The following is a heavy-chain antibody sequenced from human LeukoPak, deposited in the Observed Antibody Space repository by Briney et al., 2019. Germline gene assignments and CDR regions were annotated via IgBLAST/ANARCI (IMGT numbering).Heavy chain of an antibody. V-gene: IGHV4-4*07. CDR3: ARDRGTWNDDGFDY. D-gene: IGHD1-1*01. Sequence: SETLSLTCTVSGGPISSYYWSWIRQPAGKGLEWIGRIYISGSTNYNPSLKSRVTMSVDTSKNQFSLKLSSVTAADTAVYYCARDRGTWNDDGFDYWGQGTLVTVSS. CDR1: GGPISSYY. CDR2: IYISGST. J-gene: IGHJ4*02.